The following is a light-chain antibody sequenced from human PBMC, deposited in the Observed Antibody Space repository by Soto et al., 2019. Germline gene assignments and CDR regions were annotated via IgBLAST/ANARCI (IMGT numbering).Light chain of an antibody. CDR1: QSVSSY. CDR2: DAS. V-gene: IGKV3-11*01. Sequence: EIVLTQSPATLSLSPGERATLSCRASQSVSSYLAWYQQKPGQAPRLLIYDASNRATGIPARLSGSGSGTDFTLTSSSLEPADCAVYSYQQRSNWRATCAFGQGTRLEIK. J-gene: IGKJ5*01. CDR3: QQRSNWRATCA.